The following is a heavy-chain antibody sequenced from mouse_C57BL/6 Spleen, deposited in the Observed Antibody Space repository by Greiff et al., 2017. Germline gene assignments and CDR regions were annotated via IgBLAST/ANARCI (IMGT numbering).Heavy chain of an antibody. CDR3: ARSLTGDFDY. J-gene: IGHJ2*01. Sequence: EVKLMESGPELVKPGASVKMSCKASGYTFTDYNMHWVKQSHGKSLEWIGYINPNNGGTSYNQKFKGKATLTVNKSSSTAYMELRSLTSEDSAVYYCARSLTGDFDYWGQGTTLTVSS. V-gene: IGHV1-22*01. D-gene: IGHD4-1*01. CDR1: GYTFTDYN. CDR2: INPNNGGT.